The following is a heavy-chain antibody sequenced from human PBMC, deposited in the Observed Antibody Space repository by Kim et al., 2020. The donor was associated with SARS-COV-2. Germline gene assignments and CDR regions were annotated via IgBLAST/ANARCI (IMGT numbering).Heavy chain of an antibody. CDR1: GFTFDDYA. CDR2: ISWNSGSI. D-gene: IGHD6-13*01. Sequence: GGSLRLSCAASGFTFDDYAMHWVRQAPGKGLEWVSGISWNSGSIGYADSVKGRFTISRDNAKNSLYLQMNSLRAEDTALYYCAKFEAAAAPAFDIWGQGTMVTVSS. V-gene: IGHV3-9*01. J-gene: IGHJ3*02. CDR3: AKFEAAAAPAFDI.